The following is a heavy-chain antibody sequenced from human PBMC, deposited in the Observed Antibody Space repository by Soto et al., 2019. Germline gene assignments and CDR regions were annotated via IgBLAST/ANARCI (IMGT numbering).Heavy chain of an antibody. J-gene: IGHJ4*02. CDR1: GGTFSSYA. D-gene: IGHD6-13*01. CDR3: VIELAAAVHEVVDY. V-gene: IGHV1-69*13. CDR2: IIPIFGTA. Sequence: ASVKVSCKASGGTFSSYAISWVRQAPGQGLEWMGGIIPIFGTANYAQKFQGRVTITADESTSTAYMELSSLRSEDTAVYYCVIELAAAVHEVVDYWGQGTLVTVSS.